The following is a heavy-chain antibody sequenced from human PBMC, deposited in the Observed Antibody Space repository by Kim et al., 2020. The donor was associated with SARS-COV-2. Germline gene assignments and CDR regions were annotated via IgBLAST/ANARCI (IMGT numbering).Heavy chain of an antibody. CDR1: GFTFSSHW. CDR2: IKHDGGEK. D-gene: IGHD3-10*01. Sequence: VSLRLSCAGSGFTFSSHWMSWVRQAPGKGLEWVANIKHDGGEKYYVESVKGRFTISRDNAKNSLYLQMNSLRAEDTALYYCARERITSSVDRGFVFDHWGQGTLVTVSS. V-gene: IGHV3-7*03. CDR3: ARERITSSVDRGFVFDH. J-gene: IGHJ4*02.